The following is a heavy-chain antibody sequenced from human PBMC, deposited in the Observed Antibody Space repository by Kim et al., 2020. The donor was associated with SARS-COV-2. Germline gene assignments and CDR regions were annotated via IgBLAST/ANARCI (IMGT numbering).Heavy chain of an antibody. Sequence: YAVSVKSRITINPDTSKNQFSLQLNSVTPEDTAVYYCARDQWGSSGWYDRWGQGTLVTVSS. J-gene: IGHJ4*02. CDR3: ARDQWGSSGWYDR. D-gene: IGHD6-19*01. V-gene: IGHV6-1*01.